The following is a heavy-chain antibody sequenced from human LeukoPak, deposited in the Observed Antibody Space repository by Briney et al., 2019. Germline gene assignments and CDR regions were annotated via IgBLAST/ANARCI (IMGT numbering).Heavy chain of an antibody. CDR2: ICHGSA. D-gene: IGHD6-19*01. Sequence: KPSETLSLTCTVSDDSVSSSRYYWTWIRQPPGKGLEWIGYICHGSATYNPSLEGRVTLSMDTSKNQYSLKMTSVTAADTAVYYCARAPEWLIFDYWGQGTLVTVSS. CDR3: ARAPEWLIFDY. CDR1: DDSVSSSRYY. V-gene: IGHV4-61*01. J-gene: IGHJ4*02.